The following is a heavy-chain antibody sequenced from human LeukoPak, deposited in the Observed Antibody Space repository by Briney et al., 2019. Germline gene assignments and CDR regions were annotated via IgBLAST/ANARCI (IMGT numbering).Heavy chain of an antibody. Sequence: GGSLRLSCTASGFTFSRYWMHWVRQAPGKGLVWVSRISGDGSTTNYAESVKGRFTISRDNAKNTLYLQMNSLRAEDTAVYYCARELPFDYWGQGTLVTVSS. J-gene: IGHJ4*02. V-gene: IGHV3-74*01. CDR2: ISGDGSTT. CDR1: GFTFSRYW. CDR3: ARELPFDY.